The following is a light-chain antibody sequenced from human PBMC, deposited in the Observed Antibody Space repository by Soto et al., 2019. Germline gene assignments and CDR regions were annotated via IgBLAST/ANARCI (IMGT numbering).Light chain of an antibody. J-gene: IGKJ1*01. CDR3: QQSYSVPR. V-gene: IGKV1-39*01. CDR1: RSISNY. CDR2: AAS. Sequence: DIQMTQSPSSLSASVGDRVTISCRASRSISNYLNWYQHKSGKAPRLLIYAASSLQTGVPSRFSRTGAGTAFTLTITNLQPEDSATYYCQQSYSVPRFGQETRVDLK.